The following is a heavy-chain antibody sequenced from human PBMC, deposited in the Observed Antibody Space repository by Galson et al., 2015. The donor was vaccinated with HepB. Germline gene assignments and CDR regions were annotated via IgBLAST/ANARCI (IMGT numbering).Heavy chain of an antibody. V-gene: IGHV1-69*13. J-gene: IGHJ4*02. CDR1: GGTFSSYA. CDR3: ARVRVGVTIFGVVIGPFDY. D-gene: IGHD3-3*01. Sequence: SVKVSCKASGGTFSSYAISWVRQAPGQGLEWMGGIIPIFGTANYAQKFQGRVTITADESTSTAYMELSSLRSEDTAVYYCARVRVGVTIFGVVIGPFDYWGQGTLVTVSS. CDR2: IIPIFGTA.